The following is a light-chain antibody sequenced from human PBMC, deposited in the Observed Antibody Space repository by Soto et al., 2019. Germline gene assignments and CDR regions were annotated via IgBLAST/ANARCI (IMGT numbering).Light chain of an antibody. CDR3: QQYDDWPWT. V-gene: IGKV3-15*01. CDR1: QSVNSN. CDR2: GAS. J-gene: IGKJ1*01. Sequence: EVVLTQSPGTLSLSLGERATLSCRASQSVNSNLAWYHLKPGQAPRLLIYGASIRAAGIPARFTGSESGTEFTLSISSLQSEDFAVYYCQQYDDWPWTFGHGTKVDIK.